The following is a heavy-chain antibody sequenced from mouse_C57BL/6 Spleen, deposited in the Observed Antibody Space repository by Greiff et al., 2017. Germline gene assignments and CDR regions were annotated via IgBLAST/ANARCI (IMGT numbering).Heavy chain of an antibody. CDR2: IDPANGNT. D-gene: IGHD1-1*01. CDR3: ARGSTNAMDY. Sequence: VQLQQSVAELVRPGASVKLSCTASGFHIKNTYMHWVKQRPEQGLEWIGRIDPANGNTKYAPKFQGKATITADTSSNTAYLQLSSLTSEDTAIYYCARGSTNAMDYWGQGTSVTVSS. CDR1: GFHIKNTY. V-gene: IGHV14-3*01. J-gene: IGHJ4*01.